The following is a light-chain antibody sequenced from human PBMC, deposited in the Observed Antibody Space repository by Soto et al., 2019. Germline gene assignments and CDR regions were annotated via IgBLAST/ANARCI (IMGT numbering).Light chain of an antibody. Sequence: QSVVTQPASVSGSPGQSITISCTGTSSDVGGYNYVSWYQQHPGKAPKLMIYDVTNRPSGVSNRFSGSKSGNTASLTISGLPAEDEADYYCSSYTSSSTLVVFGGGTKVTVL. V-gene: IGLV2-14*01. CDR2: DVT. J-gene: IGLJ2*01. CDR3: SSYTSSSTLVV. CDR1: SSDVGGYNY.